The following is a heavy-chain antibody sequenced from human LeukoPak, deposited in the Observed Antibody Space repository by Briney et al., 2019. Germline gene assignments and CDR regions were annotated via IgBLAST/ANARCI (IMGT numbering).Heavy chain of an antibody. CDR3: AKAGIVATMNADWFDP. CDR1: RYTFTSYD. V-gene: IGHV1-8*01. J-gene: IGHJ5*02. CDR2: MNPNSGNT. Sequence: EASVKVSCKASRYTFTSYDINCVRQATGQGLEWMGWMNPNSGNTGYAQKFRGRVTMTRDTSISTAYMELSSLRSEDTAVYYCAKAGIVATMNADWFDPWGQGTLVTVSS. D-gene: IGHD5-12*01.